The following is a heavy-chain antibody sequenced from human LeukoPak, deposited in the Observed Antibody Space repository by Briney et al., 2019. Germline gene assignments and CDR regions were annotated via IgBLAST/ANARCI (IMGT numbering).Heavy chain of an antibody. CDR2: IYYSGST. J-gene: IGHJ4*02. D-gene: IGHD3-10*01. V-gene: IGHV4-59*01. Sequence: SETLSLTCTVSGGSISSYYWSWIRQPPGKGLEWIGYIYYSGSTNYNPSLKSRVTISVDPSKNQFSLKLSSVTAADTAVYYCARDRSGLYYFDYWGQGTLVTVSS. CDR3: ARDRSGLYYFDY. CDR1: GGSISSYY.